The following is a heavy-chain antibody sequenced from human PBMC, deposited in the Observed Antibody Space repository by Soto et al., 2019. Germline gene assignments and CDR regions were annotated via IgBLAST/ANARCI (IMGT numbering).Heavy chain of an antibody. CDR2: VYSGGST. V-gene: IGHV3-66*01. CDR3: ARYYDFWSGYYAFDI. CDR1: GFSVSSNY. D-gene: IGHD3-3*01. J-gene: IGHJ3*02. Sequence: EVQLVESGGGLVQPGGSLRLSCSASGFSVSSNYMSWVRQAPGKGLQWVSLVYSGGSTNYADSVKDRFIISSDNSKNTLYLQMNSLRAEDTAVYYCARYYDFWSGYYAFDIWGQGTVVTVSS.